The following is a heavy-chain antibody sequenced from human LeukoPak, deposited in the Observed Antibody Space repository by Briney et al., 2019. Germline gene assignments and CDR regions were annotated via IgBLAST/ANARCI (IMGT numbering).Heavy chain of an antibody. V-gene: IGHV4-38-2*01. CDR1: GYSISSGYY. CDR2: IYHSGST. Sequence: PSETLSLTCAVSGYSISSGYYRGWIRQPPGQGLEWIGSIYHSGSTYYNPSLKSRVTISVDTSKNQFSLKLSSVTAADTAVYYCARRPYSGSYFDYWGQGTLVTVSS. CDR3: ARRPYSGSYFDY. D-gene: IGHD1-26*01. J-gene: IGHJ4*02.